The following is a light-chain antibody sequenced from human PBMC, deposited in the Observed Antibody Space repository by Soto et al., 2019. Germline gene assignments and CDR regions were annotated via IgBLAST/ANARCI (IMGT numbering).Light chain of an antibody. Sequence: QSALTQPASVSGSPGQSITISCTGTSSDVGGYNYVSWYQQHPGKAPKLMIYDVSNRHSGVSNRFSGCKSGNTASLTISGLQAEDEADYSCSSYTSSSTLVVGAGTKLAVL. V-gene: IGLV2-14*01. CDR1: SSDVGGYNY. J-gene: IGLJ2*01. CDR2: DVS. CDR3: SSYTSSSTLV.